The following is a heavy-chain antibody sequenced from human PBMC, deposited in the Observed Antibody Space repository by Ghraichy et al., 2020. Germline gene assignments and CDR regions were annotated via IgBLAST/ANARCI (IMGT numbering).Heavy chain of an antibody. Sequence: SETLSLTCAVYGGSFSGYYWSWIRQPPGKGLEWIGEINHSGSTNYNPSLKSRVTISVDTSKNQFSLKLSSVTAADTAVYYCARHYRGRWRWLQSVAFDIWGQGTMVTVSS. J-gene: IGHJ3*02. CDR1: GGSFSGYY. CDR2: INHSGST. CDR3: ARHYRGRWRWLQSVAFDI. D-gene: IGHD5-24*01. V-gene: IGHV4-34*01.